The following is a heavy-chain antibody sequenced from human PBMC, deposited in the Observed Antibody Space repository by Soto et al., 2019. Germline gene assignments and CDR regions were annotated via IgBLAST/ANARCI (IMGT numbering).Heavy chain of an antibody. D-gene: IGHD1-20*01. CDR3: ARTLTYNWNDVSRFDY. CDR2: IIPIFGTA. CDR1: GGTFSSYA. V-gene: IGHV1-69*13. J-gene: IGHJ4*02. Sequence: GASVKVSCKASGGTFSSYAISWVRQAPGQGLEWMGGIIPIFGTANYAQKFQGRVTITADESTSTAYMELSSLRSEDTAVYYCARTLTYNWNDVSRFDYWGQGTLVTVSS.